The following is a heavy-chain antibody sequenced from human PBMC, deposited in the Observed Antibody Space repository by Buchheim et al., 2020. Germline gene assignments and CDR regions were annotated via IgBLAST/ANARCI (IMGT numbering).Heavy chain of an antibody. D-gene: IGHD3-10*01. CDR3: AITQRFYGSGSSPLDY. J-gene: IGHJ4*02. CDR1: GGTFSSYT. Sequence: QVQLVQSGAEVKKPGSSVKVSCKASGGTFSSYTISWVRQAPGQGLEWMGRIIPILGIANYAQKFQGKVPITADKSTRQADMALSSLRSEDTAVYYCAITQRFYGSGSSPLDYWGQGTL. V-gene: IGHV1-69*02. CDR2: IIPILGIA.